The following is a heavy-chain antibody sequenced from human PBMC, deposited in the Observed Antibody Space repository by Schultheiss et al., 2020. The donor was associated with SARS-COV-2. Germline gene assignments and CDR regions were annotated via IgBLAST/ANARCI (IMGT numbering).Heavy chain of an antibody. CDR3: ARPHSGYYSGGFDY. CDR2: INYSGTT. V-gene: IGHV4-39*01. Sequence: GSLRLSCTVSGGSISSSGNYWGWIRQPPGKGLEWIGSINYSGTTYYNPSLKSRVTISVDTSKNQFSLKLSSVTAADTAVYYCARPHSGYYSGGFDYWGQGTLVTVSS. D-gene: IGHD3-22*01. CDR1: GGSISSSGNY. J-gene: IGHJ4*02.